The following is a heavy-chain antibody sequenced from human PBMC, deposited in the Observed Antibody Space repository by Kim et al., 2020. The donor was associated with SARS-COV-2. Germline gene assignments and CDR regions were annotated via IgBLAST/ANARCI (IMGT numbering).Heavy chain of an antibody. V-gene: IGHV3-48*04. J-gene: IGHJ4*02. CDR1: GFTFSSYS. CDR3: ASYPPAFYDSGYYPDY. Sequence: GGSLRLSCAASGFTFSSYSMNWVRQAPGKGLEWVSYISSSSSTIYYADSVKGRFTISRDNAKNSLYLQMNSLRAEDTAVYYCASYPPAFYDSGYYPDYWGQGTLVTVSS. D-gene: IGHD3-22*01. CDR2: ISSSSSTI.